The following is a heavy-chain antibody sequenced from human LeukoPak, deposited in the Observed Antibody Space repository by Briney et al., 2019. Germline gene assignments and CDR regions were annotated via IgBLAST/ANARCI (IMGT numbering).Heavy chain of an antibody. CDR3: ARALPWEPFDY. Sequence: LSGGSLRLSCAASGFTFSSYSMTWVRQAPGNALEWLSYISSSSSTIYYAHSVKGRFTISRDNAKNSLYLQMNSLRAEDTAVYYCARALPWEPFDYWGQGTLVTVSS. CDR2: ISSSSSTI. D-gene: IGHD1-26*01. V-gene: IGHV3-48*01. J-gene: IGHJ4*02. CDR1: GFTFSSYS.